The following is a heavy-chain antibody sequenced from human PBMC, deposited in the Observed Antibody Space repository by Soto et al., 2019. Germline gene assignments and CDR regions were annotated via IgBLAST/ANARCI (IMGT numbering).Heavy chain of an antibody. CDR3: AREEGGGYSYGHFAY. CDR2: IYYSGST. J-gene: IGHJ4*02. V-gene: IGHV4-59*01. D-gene: IGHD5-18*01. Sequence: PSETLSLTCTVSGGSISSYYWSWIRQPPGKGLEWIGYIYYSGSTNYNPSLKSRVTISVDTSKNQFSLKLSSVTAADTAVYYCAREEGGGYSYGHFAYWGQGTLVTVSS. CDR1: GGSISSYY.